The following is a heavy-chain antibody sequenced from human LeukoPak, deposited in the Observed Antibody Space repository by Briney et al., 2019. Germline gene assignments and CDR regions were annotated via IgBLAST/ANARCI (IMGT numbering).Heavy chain of an antibody. V-gene: IGHV3-7*01. Sequence: PGGSLRLSCAASGFSFRSCWMSWVRQAPGRGLEWAANIKEDGSEKYYVDSVKGRFTISRDNAENALYLQMNGLRAEDTAVYYCARVAWPHYFDYWGQGTLVTVSS. J-gene: IGHJ4*02. CDR2: IKEDGSEK. D-gene: IGHD2-21*01. CDR3: ARVAWPHYFDY. CDR1: GFSFRSCW.